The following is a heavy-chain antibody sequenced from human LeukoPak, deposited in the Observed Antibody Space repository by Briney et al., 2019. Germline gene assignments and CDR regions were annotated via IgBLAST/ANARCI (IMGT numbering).Heavy chain of an antibody. CDR1: GGSISSGSYY. CDR3: ARDGGLRFLEWPHNWFDP. J-gene: IGHJ5*02. CDR2: IYTSGST. V-gene: IGHV4-61*02. Sequence: MSSETLSLTCTVSGGSISSGSYYWSWIRQPAGKGLEWIGRIYTSGSTNYNPSLKSRVTISVDTSKNQFSLKLSSVTAADTAVYYCARDGGLRFLEWPHNWFDPWGQGTLVTVSS. D-gene: IGHD3-3*01.